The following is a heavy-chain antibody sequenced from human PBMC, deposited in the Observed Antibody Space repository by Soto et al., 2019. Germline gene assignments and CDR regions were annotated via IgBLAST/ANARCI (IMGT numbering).Heavy chain of an antibody. Sequence: PGGSLRLSCAASGFTFSSYGMHWVRQSPGKGLEWVAVIWYDGSNKYYVDSVKGRSTISRDNSKNTLYLQMNSLRAEDTAVYYCARDWTVAAADHYGMDVWGQGTTVTVSS. D-gene: IGHD6-13*01. J-gene: IGHJ6*02. CDR1: GFTFSSYG. CDR3: ARDWTVAAADHYGMDV. V-gene: IGHV3-33*01. CDR2: IWYDGSNK.